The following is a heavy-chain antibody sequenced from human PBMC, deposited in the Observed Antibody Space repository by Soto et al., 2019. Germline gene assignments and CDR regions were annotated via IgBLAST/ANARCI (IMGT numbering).Heavy chain of an antibody. J-gene: IGHJ6*03. CDR2: IIPICGTT. V-gene: IGHV1-69*06. D-gene: IGHD5-12*01. Sequence: ASVKVSCKASGGTFSSYAISWVRQAPGQGLEWMGGIIPICGTTNYAQKFQGRVTITGDTSASTVYMELSSLRSEDTAVYYCATATSGYYYMDVWGKGTTVTVSS. CDR3: ATATSGYYYMDV. CDR1: GGTFSSYA.